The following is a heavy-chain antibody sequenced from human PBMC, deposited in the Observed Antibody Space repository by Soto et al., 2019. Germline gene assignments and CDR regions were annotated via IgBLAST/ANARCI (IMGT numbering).Heavy chain of an antibody. CDR1: GYTFTSYA. CDR3: ARDQAGTTFP. J-gene: IGHJ5*02. Sequence: GASVKVSCKASGYTFTSYAMHWVRQAPGQRLEWMGWINAGNGNTNYAQKLQGRVTMTTDTSTSTAYMELRSLRSDDTAVYYCARDQAGTTFPWGQGTLVTVSS. V-gene: IGHV1-3*01. D-gene: IGHD1-7*01. CDR2: INAGNGNT.